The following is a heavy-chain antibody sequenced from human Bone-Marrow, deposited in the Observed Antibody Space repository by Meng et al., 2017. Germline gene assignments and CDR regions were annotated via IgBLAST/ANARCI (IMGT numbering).Heavy chain of an antibody. CDR2: IYPGDSDT. Sequence: GESLKISCKGSGYSFTSYWIGWVRQMPGKGLEWMGIIYPGDSDTRYSPSFQGQVTISADKSISTAYLQWSSLKASDTAMYYCARVGVLLYSCGWYGDYWGQGTLVTVSS. V-gene: IGHV5-51*01. CDR3: ARVGVLLYSCGWYGDY. D-gene: IGHD6-19*01. CDR1: GYSFTSYW. J-gene: IGHJ4*02.